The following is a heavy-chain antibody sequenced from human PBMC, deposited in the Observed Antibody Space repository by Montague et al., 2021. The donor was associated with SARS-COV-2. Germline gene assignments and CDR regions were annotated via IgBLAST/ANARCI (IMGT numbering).Heavy chain of an antibody. CDR3: ARDLGDY. CDR1: GDSISSYY. J-gene: IGHJ4*02. Sequence: SETLSLTCTVSGDSISSYYWSWIRRPPGKGLEWIGYIYYSGSTNYSPSLKSRVTISVDTSKNQFSLKLSSVTAADTAVYYCARDLGDYWGQGTLVTVSS. V-gene: IGHV4-59*13. CDR2: IYYSGST.